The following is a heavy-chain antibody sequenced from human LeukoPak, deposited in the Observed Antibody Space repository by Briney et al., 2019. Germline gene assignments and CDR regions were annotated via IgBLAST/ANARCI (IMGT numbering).Heavy chain of an antibody. CDR2: TFYRGDT. J-gene: IGHJ2*01. D-gene: IGHD2-21*02. CDR1: SGSISSSRYF. V-gene: IGHV4-39*01. CDR3: ARHVPSALRLVVVTSDWYFDL. Sequence: SETLSLTCSVSSGSISSSRYFWGWIRQPPGKGLEWIGSTFYRGDTSYNSSLESRATIVVDTSKNQFSLKLSSVTAADTAVYYCARHVPSALRLVVVTSDWYFDLWGRGTMVTVSS.